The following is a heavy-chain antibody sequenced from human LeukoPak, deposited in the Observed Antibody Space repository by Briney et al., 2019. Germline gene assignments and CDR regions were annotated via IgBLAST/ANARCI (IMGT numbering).Heavy chain of an antibody. D-gene: IGHD6-13*01. CDR2: IYYSGTT. J-gene: IGHJ4*02. CDR1: GGSIRGYY. V-gene: IGHV4-59*08. CDR3: ARVAAGTFDY. Sequence: SGTLSLTCTVSGGSIRGYYWSWIRQPPGKGLQWIGYIYYSGTTDYNPSLKSRVTISVDTSKNQFSLKLSSVTAADTAVYYCARVAAGTFDYWGQGTLVTVSS.